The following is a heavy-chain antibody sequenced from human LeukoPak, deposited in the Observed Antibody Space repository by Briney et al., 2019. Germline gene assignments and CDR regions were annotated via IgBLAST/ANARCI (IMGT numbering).Heavy chain of an antibody. Sequence: GGSLRLSCAASGFTVSSNYMSWVRQAPGKGLEWVSVIYSGGSTYYADSVKSRFTISRDNSRNTLYLQMNSLRAEDTAVYYCARVHAVVPAADAFDIWGQGTMVTVSS. J-gene: IGHJ3*02. V-gene: IGHV3-53*05. CDR2: IYSGGST. D-gene: IGHD2-2*01. CDR1: GFTVSSNY. CDR3: ARVHAVVPAADAFDI.